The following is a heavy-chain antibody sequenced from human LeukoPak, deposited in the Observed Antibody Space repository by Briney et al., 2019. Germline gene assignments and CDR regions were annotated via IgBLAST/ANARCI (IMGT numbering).Heavy chain of an antibody. D-gene: IGHD1-26*01. CDR2: MNPNSGNT. CDR1: GYTFTSYD. J-gene: IGHJ3*02. Sequence: ASVTVSCKASGYTFTSYDINWVRQAPGQGLEWMGWMNPNSGNTGYAQKFQGRVTMTRNTSISTAYMELSSLRSEDTAVYYCARSGSYYAFDIWGQGTMVTASS. V-gene: IGHV1-8*01. CDR3: ARSGSYYAFDI.